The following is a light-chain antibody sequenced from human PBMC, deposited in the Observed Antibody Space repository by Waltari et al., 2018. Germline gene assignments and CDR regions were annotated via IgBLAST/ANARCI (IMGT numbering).Light chain of an antibody. CDR1: QSVSRS. CDR3: QHYVRLPVT. CDR2: GAS. V-gene: IGKV3-20*01. Sequence: EIVLTQSPGTLSLSPGERATLSCRASQSVSRSLAWYQQKSGQAPRLLIYGASSRATGVPDWFSGSGSGTDFSLTISRLEPEDFAVYYCQHYVRLPVTFGQGTKVEIK. J-gene: IGKJ1*01.